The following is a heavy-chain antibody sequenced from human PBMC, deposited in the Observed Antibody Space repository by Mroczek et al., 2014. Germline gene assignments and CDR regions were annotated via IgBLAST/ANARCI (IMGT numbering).Heavy chain of an antibody. V-gene: IGHV4-61*02. CDR2: IYTSGST. CDR1: GGSISSGSYY. CDR3: ARDGGSTTLRYYYGMDV. D-gene: IGHD2-2*01. J-gene: IGHJ6*02. Sequence: QVQLQQWGPGLVKPSQTLSLTCTVSGGSISSGSYYWSWIRQPAGKGLEWIGRIYTSGSTNYNPSLKSRVTISVDTSKNQFSLKLSSVTAADTAVYYCARDGGSTTLRYYYGMDVWGQGTTVTVSS.